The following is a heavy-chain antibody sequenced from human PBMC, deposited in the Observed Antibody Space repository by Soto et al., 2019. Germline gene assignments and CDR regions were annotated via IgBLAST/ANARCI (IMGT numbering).Heavy chain of an antibody. CDR1: GYTFTGYY. CDR2: INPNSGGT. CDR3: ARDRPRSYSSFTGIYYYYYYGMDV. Sequence: QVQLVQSGAEVKKPGASVKVSCKASGYTFTGYYMHWVRQAPGQGLEWMGWINPNSGGTNYAQKFQGRVTMTRDTSISTAYMELSRLRSDDTAVYYCARDRPRSYSSFTGIYYYYYYGMDVWGQGTTVTVSS. D-gene: IGHD6-6*01. J-gene: IGHJ6*02. V-gene: IGHV1-2*02.